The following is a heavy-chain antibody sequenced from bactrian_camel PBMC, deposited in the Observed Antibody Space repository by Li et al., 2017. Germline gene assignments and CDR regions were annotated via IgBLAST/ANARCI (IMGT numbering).Heavy chain of an antibody. CDR2: IDSRGGGT. J-gene: IGHJ4*01. CDR3: ATTLWVGSEEYNY. Sequence: QLVESGGGSVQAGGSLRLSCAASGFTFSTYCMVWVRQAPGKGLEWISGIDSRGGGTAYADSVKGRFAISRDNAKNTLYLQLNSLKTEDTALYYCATTLWVGSEEYNYWGQGTQVTVS. CDR1: GFTFSTYC. D-gene: IGHD5*01. V-gene: IGHV3S40*01.